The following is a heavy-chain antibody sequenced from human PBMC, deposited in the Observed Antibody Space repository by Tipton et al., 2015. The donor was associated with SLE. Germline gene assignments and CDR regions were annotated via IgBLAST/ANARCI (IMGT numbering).Heavy chain of an antibody. J-gene: IGHJ4*02. CDR3: AKDRDTSGSSLDD. Sequence: SLRLSCTVSGFSFRTFAMNWVRQGPGKGLEWVSGISGRGDSTYYADSVKGRFTISRDNSRNTLYLQMDGLRDEDTAVYYCAKDRDTSGSSLDDWGQGTLVTVSS. CDR2: ISGRGDST. V-gene: IGHV3-23*01. CDR1: GFSFRTFA. D-gene: IGHD3-22*01.